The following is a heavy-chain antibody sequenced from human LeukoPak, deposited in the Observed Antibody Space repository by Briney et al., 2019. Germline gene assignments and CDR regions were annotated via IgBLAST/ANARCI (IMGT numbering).Heavy chain of an antibody. V-gene: IGHV3-7*01. J-gene: IGHJ4*02. CDR1: GFTFSRYW. CDR3: ARDEVAGSFDY. CDR2: IKEDGSEK. Sequence: GGSLRLSCAASGFTFSRYWMSWVRQAPGKGLEWVANIKEDGSEKYYVDSVKGRFTISRDNAKNSVHLQMNSLRAEDTAVYYCARDEVAGSFDYWGQGTLVSVSS.